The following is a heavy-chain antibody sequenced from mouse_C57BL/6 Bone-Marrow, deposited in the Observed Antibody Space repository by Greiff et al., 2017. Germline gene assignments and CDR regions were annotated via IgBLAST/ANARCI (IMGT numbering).Heavy chain of an antibody. Sequence: LQESGAELVRPGTSVKMSCKASGYTFTNYWIGWAKQRPGHGLEWIGDIYPGGGYTNYNEKFKGKATLTADKSSSTAYMQFSSLTSEDSAIYYCARSWLREGYFDYWGQGTTLTVSS. CDR2: IYPGGGYT. CDR1: GYTFTNYW. J-gene: IGHJ2*01. CDR3: ARSWLREGYFDY. V-gene: IGHV1-63*01. D-gene: IGHD2-2*01.